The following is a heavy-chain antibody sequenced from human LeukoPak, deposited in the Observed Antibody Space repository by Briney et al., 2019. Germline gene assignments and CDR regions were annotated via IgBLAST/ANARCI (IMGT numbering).Heavy chain of an antibody. CDR3: ARHAGGIAATGTRPFDY. Sequence: SETLSLTCTVSGDSIASGTYSWGWIRQPPGKGLEWIGSIYYSGSTYYNPSLKSRVTISVDTSKNQFPLKLSSVTAADTAVYYCARHAGGIAATGTRPFDYWGRGTLVTVSS. CDR2: IYYSGST. V-gene: IGHV4-39*01. CDR1: GDSIASGTYS. J-gene: IGHJ4*02. D-gene: IGHD6-13*01.